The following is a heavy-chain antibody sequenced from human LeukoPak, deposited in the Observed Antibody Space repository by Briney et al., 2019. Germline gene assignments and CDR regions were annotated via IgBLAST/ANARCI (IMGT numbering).Heavy chain of an antibody. CDR3: AKEPPETTVVTPPDY. Sequence: GGSLRLSCAASGFTFSSYGMHWVRQAPGKGLEWVAVISYDGSNKYYADSVKGRFTISRDNSKNTLYLQMNSLRAEDTAVYYCAKEPPETTVVTPPDYWGQGTLVIVSS. CDR2: ISYDGSNK. J-gene: IGHJ4*02. CDR1: GFTFSSYG. V-gene: IGHV3-30*18. D-gene: IGHD4-23*01.